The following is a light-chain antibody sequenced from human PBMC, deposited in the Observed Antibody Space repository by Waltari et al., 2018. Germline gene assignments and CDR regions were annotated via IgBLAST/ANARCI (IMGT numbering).Light chain of an antibody. Sequence: EIVMTQSPATLSLSPGERATLSCRASQSVSSNLAWYQQKPGQAPRLLIYGVSIRVTGIPARFSGSGSGTEFTLTINSLQSEDFAVYYCQQYNNWPPYTFGQGTKLEI. CDR3: QQYNNWPPYT. CDR1: QSVSSN. V-gene: IGKV3-15*01. J-gene: IGKJ2*01. CDR2: GVS.